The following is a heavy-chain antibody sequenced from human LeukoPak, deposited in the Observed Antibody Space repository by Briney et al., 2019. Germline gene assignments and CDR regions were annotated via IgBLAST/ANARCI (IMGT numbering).Heavy chain of an antibody. Sequence: GGSLRLSCAASGFSLSNFGMHWVRQAPGKGLEWVAALLYDGNTKHYADSVKGRFTISRDISKNTFYLQMNSLTAEDTAVYYCARDHRPEIQYYYMDVWGKETTVAVSS. J-gene: IGHJ6*03. CDR2: LLYDGNTK. CDR1: GFSLSNFG. D-gene: IGHD1-14*01. V-gene: IGHV3-33*01. CDR3: ARDHRPEIQYYYMDV.